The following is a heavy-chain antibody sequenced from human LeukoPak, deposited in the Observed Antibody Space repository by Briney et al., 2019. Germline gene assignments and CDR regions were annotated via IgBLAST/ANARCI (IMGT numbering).Heavy chain of an antibody. Sequence: PGRSLRLSCAASGFTFSSYGMHWVRQAPGKGLEWVAVIWYDGSNKYYADSVKGRFTISRDNSKNTLYLQMNSLRAEDTAVYYCARGYCTNGVCYPDRYYYYMDVWGKGTTVTVSS. D-gene: IGHD2-8*01. CDR1: GFTFSSYG. J-gene: IGHJ6*03. V-gene: IGHV3-33*01. CDR3: ARGYCTNGVCYPDRYYYYMDV. CDR2: IWYDGSNK.